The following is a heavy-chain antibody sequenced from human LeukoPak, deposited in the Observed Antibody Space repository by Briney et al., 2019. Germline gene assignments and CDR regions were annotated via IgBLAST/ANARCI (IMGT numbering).Heavy chain of an antibody. CDR1: GYTFISYD. Sequence: ASVKVSCKASGYTFISYDINWVRQATGQGPEWMGWMNPNTGSTGYAQKFQGRVTMTRDTSISTAYMELSRLRSDDTAVYYCARVGRSSGYSYGNGDYWGQGTLVTVSS. CDR2: MNPNTGST. V-gene: IGHV1-8*01. CDR3: ARVGRSSGYSYGNGDY. D-gene: IGHD5-18*01. J-gene: IGHJ4*02.